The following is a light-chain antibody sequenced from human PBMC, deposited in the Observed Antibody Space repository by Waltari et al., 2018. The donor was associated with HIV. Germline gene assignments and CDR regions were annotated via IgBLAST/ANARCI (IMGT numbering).Light chain of an antibody. Sequence: QSVLTQSPSASGTPGQRVTISCSGSSSNIGSNYVYWYQQLPGTAPKLLIYRNNQQPSGVPDRFSGSKSGTSASLAISGLRSEDEADYYCAAWDDSLSGVVFGGGTKLTVL. V-gene: IGLV1-47*01. CDR2: RNN. CDR3: AAWDDSLSGVV. J-gene: IGLJ2*01. CDR1: SSNIGSNY.